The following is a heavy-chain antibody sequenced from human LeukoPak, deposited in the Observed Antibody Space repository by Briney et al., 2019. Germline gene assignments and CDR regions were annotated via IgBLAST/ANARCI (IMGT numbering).Heavy chain of an antibody. V-gene: IGHV3-9*01. J-gene: IGHJ5*02. CDR1: GFRFADYA. CDR3: AKAPGVTTGWFDP. D-gene: IGHD4-17*01. Sequence: GGSLRLSCAASGFRFADYAMHWVRQAPGKGLEWVSGISWNTNNIGYADSVKGRFTISRDNTKNSLYLQMNSLRVEDTALYYCAKAPGVTTGWFDPWGQGTLSPSPQ. CDR2: ISWNTNNI.